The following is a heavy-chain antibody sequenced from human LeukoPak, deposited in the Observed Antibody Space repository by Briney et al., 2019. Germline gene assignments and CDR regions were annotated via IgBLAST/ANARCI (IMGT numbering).Heavy chain of an antibody. CDR1: GFTFSTYT. CDR3: ARDMCSIGSYGMDV. CDR2: ISSSSRYI. J-gene: IGHJ6*02. Sequence: GGSLRLSCAASGFTFSTYTMNWVRQAPGRGLEWVSSISSSSRYIYYADSMKGRFTISRDNAYNSLYLQMNGLRAEDTAVYYCARDMCSIGSYGMDVWGQGTTVTVSS. D-gene: IGHD3-22*01. V-gene: IGHV3-21*01.